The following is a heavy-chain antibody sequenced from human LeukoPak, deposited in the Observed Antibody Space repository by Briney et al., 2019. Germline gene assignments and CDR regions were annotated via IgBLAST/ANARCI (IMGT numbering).Heavy chain of an antibody. CDR2: IYYTGST. CDR3: ASVIAAGGKGLEY. J-gene: IGHJ4*02. Sequence: SETLSLTCTVSGDSIRSSTYYWGWIRQPPGKGLEWIGNIYYTGSTWYNPALKSRGSISVDTSKNWFSLKLSSVTAADTAVYYCASVIAAGGKGLEYWGQGALVTVSS. CDR1: GDSIRSSTYY. D-gene: IGHD6-13*01. V-gene: IGHV4-39*01.